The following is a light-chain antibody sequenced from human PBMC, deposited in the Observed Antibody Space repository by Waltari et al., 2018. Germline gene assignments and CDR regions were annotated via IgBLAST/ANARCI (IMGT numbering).Light chain of an antibody. J-gene: IGKJ4*01. CDR1: HDISNF. V-gene: IGKV1-33*01. Sequence: DIQMTQSPSSLSASVGDRVTITCQASHDISNFLNWYQQKPGKAPKLLIYDASILQTGVPSRFRGRGSGSDFTLTISSLEPEDFATYYCQQHDRPPLTFGGGTK. CDR3: QQHDRPPLT. CDR2: DAS.